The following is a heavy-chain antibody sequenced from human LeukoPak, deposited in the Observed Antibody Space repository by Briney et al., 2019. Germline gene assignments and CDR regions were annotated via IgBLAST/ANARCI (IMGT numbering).Heavy chain of an antibody. D-gene: IGHD3-10*01. CDR1: GGSFSGYY. Sequence: PSETLSLTCAVYGGSFSGYYWTWIRQPPGKGLEWIGEINHSGSTNYNPSLKSRASISVDTSKNQFSLKLSSVTAADTAVYYCARPGRGSGSSLHYWGQGTLVTVSS. CDR3: ARPGRGSGSSLHY. V-gene: IGHV4-34*01. CDR2: INHSGST. J-gene: IGHJ4*02.